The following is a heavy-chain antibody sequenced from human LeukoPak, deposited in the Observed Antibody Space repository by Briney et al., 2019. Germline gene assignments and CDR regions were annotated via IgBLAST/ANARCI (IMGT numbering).Heavy chain of an antibody. V-gene: IGHV4-39*01. CDR2: IYYSGST. CDR3: ARHQVDSSSPLPGSLDY. D-gene: IGHD6-19*01. Sequence: PSETLSLTCTVSGGSISSSNYYWGWIRQPPGKGLEWIGNIYYSGSTYYNPSLKSRVTISVDTSKNQFSLKLSSVTAADTAVYYCARHQVDSSSPLPGSLDYWGQGTLVTVSS. J-gene: IGHJ4*02. CDR1: GGSISSSNYY.